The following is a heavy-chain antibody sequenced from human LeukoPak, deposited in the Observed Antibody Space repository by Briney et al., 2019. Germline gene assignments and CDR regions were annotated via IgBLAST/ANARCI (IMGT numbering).Heavy chain of an antibody. CDR3: AKPSGSGVDY. J-gene: IGHJ4*02. Sequence: SGGSLRLSCAGSAFTFSSHTINWVRQAPGKGLEWVAFIRSDGYHTYYADSVKGRFTITRDSSENALYLQMNSLRLDDMGVYYCAKPSGSGVDYWGRGTRVTVSS. V-gene: IGHV3-30*02. CDR2: IRSDGYHT. CDR1: AFTFSSHT. D-gene: IGHD1-26*01.